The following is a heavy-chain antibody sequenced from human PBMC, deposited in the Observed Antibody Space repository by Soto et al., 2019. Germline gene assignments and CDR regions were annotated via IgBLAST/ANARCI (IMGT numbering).Heavy chain of an antibody. V-gene: IGHV3-23*01. Sequence: VGSLRLSCAASVFTFSSYAMSWVRQSPGKWLEWVSAISGSGGSTYYADSVKGRFTISRDNSKNTLYLQMNSLRAEDTAVYYCAKDRVGSGSYFEYLGQGTPVTVSS. D-gene: IGHD6-19*01. CDR3: AKDRVGSGSYFEY. CDR2: ISGSGGST. CDR1: VFTFSSYA. J-gene: IGHJ4*02.